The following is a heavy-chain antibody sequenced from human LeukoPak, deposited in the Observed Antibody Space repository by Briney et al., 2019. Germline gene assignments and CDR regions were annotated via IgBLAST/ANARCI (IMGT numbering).Heavy chain of an antibody. D-gene: IGHD5-12*01. V-gene: IGHV4-30-2*01. CDR1: GGSISSGGYS. Sequence: SETLSLTCAVSGGSISSGGYSWSWIRQPPGKGLEWIGYIYHSGSTYYNLSLKSRVTISVDRSKNQFSLKLSSVTAADTAVYYCARGGYSGYADFDYWGQGTLVTVSS. CDR3: ARGGYSGYADFDY. J-gene: IGHJ4*02. CDR2: IYHSGST.